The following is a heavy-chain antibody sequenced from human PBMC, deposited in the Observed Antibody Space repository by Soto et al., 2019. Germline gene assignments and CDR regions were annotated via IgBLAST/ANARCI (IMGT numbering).Heavy chain of an antibody. Sequence: QVQLVESGGGVVQPGRSLRLSCAASGFTFSSYAMHWVRQAPGKGLEWVAVISYDGSNKYYADSVKGRFTISRDNSKNTLYLQMNSLRAEDRAVYYCSRGDYVGYWGQGTLVTVSS. V-gene: IGHV3-30-3*01. CDR1: GFTFSSYA. CDR2: ISYDGSNK. J-gene: IGHJ4*02. CDR3: SRGDYVGY.